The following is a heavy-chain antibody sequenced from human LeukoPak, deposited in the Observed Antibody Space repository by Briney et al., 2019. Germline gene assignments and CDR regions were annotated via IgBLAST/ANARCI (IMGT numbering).Heavy chain of an antibody. Sequence: ASVKVSCKASGYTFTGYYMHWVRQAPGQGLEWMGWINPNSGGTSYAQKFQGRVTMTRDTSISTAYMELSRLRSDDTAVYYCAREYYGSGSYYKYFDYWGQGTLVTVSS. CDR3: AREYYGSGSYYKYFDY. J-gene: IGHJ4*02. V-gene: IGHV1-2*02. CDR1: GYTFTGYY. CDR2: INPNSGGT. D-gene: IGHD3-10*01.